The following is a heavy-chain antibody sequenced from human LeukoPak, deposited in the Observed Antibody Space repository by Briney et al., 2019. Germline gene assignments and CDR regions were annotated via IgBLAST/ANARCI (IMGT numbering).Heavy chain of an antibody. V-gene: IGHV3-11*06. D-gene: IGHD3-10*01. CDR2: ISSSSSYT. J-gene: IGHJ6*04. Sequence: GGSLRLSCAASGFTFSDYYMSWIRQAPGKGLEWVSYISSSSSYTNYADSVKGRFTISRDNAKNSLYLQMNSLRAEDTAVYYCARDGTPTSYYGSGSYYAGYYGMDVWGKGTTVTVSS. CDR1: GFTFSDYY. CDR3: ARDGTPTSYYGSGSYYAGYYGMDV.